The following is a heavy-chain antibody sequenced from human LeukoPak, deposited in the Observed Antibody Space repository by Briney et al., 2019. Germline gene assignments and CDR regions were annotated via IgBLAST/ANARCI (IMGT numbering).Heavy chain of an antibody. CDR1: GVPISSYH. D-gene: IGHD4-17*01. J-gene: IGHJ3*02. CDR2: IYTSEST. Sequence: PSETLSLTCTVSGVPISSYHWSWMPQPPGKGLEWIGGIYTSESTDYNPSLKSRVTMSVNTSKNQFSLKLSSVTAADTAVYFCARVSTVTTWTFDIWGQGKMVTVSS. CDR3: ARVSTVTTWTFDI. V-gene: IGHV4-4*07.